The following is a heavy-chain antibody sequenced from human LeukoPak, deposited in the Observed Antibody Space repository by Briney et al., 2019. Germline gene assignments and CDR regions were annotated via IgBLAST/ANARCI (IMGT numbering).Heavy chain of an antibody. CDR1: GFIFSNYG. CDR3: AKDSDFWSGYYFDY. V-gene: IGHV3-30*18. D-gene: IGHD3-3*01. J-gene: IGHJ4*02. Sequence: GGSLRLSCAASGFIFSNYGMHWVRQAPGKGLEWVAMVSRDGTHKYYVDSVKGRFTISRDNSKNTLYLQMNSLRAEDTAVYYCAKDSDFWSGYYFDYWGQGTLVTVSS. CDR2: VSRDGTHK.